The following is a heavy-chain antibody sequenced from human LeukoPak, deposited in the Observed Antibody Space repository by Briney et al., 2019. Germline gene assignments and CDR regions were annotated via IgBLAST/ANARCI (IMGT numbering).Heavy chain of an antibody. V-gene: IGHV5-51*01. J-gene: IGHJ4*02. Sequence: PGESLKISCKGSGYSFTSYWIGWVRQMPGKGLEWMGIIYPGDSDTRYSPSFQGQVTISADKSISTAYLQWSSMKASDTAMYYCARLMGESYQPGFYYFDYWGQGTLVTVSS. CDR1: GYSFTSYW. CDR3: ARLMGESYQPGFYYFDY. CDR2: IYPGDSDT. D-gene: IGHD2-2*01.